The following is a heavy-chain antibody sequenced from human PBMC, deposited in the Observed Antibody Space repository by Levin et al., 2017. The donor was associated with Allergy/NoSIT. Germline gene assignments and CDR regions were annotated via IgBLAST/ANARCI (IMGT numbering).Heavy chain of an antibody. CDR3: ARMYCSSTSCYAGMGLNWFDP. D-gene: IGHD2-2*01. Sequence: SETLSLTCTVSGGSISSYYRSWIRQPPGKGLEWIGYIYYSGSTNYNPSLKSRVTISVDTSKNQFSLKLSSVTAADTAGYYCARMYCSSTSCYAGMGLNWFDPWGQGTLVTVSS. CDR1: GGSISSYY. CDR2: IYYSGST. V-gene: IGHV4-59*01. J-gene: IGHJ5*02.